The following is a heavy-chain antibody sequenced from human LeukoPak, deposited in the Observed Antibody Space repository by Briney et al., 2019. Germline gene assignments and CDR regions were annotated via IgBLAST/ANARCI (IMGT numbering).Heavy chain of an antibody. CDR3: ARGVVPAAIDY. CDR1: GGSISSSNW. D-gene: IGHD2-2*02. J-gene: IGHJ4*02. CDR2: IYHSGST. V-gene: IGHV4-4*02. Sequence: PSETLSLTCAVSGGSISSSNWWSWVRQPPGKGLEWIGEIYHSGSTNYNPSLKSRVTISVDTSKNQFSLKLSSVTAADTAVYYCARGVVPAAIDYWGQGTLVTVSS.